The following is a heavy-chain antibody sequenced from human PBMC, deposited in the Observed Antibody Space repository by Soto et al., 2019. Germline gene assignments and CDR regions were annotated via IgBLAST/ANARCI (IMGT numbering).Heavy chain of an antibody. CDR2: ISAYNGNT. V-gene: IGHV1-18*01. Sequence: ASVKVSCKASGYTFTSYGISWVRQAPGQGLEWMGWISAYNGNTNYAQKLQGRVTMTTDTSTSTAYMELRSLRSDDTAVYYCARDSAVDTAMVNYYYYGMDVWGQGTTVTVSS. CDR3: ARDSAVDTAMVNYYYYGMDV. D-gene: IGHD5-18*01. J-gene: IGHJ6*02. CDR1: GYTFTSYG.